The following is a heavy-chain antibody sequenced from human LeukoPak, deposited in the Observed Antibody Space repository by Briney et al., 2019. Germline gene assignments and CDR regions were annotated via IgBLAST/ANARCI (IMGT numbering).Heavy chain of an antibody. J-gene: IGHJ5*02. V-gene: IGHV3-30*02. CDR1: GFTFSGYG. CDR3: AKDVVPAANDWFDP. CDR2: IRYDGSNK. D-gene: IGHD2-2*01. Sequence: PGGSLRLSCAASGFTFSGYGMHWVRQAPGKGLEWVAFIRYDGSNKYYADSVKGRFTISRDNSKNTLYLQMNSLRAEDTAVYYCAKDVVPAANDWFDPWGQGTLVTVSS.